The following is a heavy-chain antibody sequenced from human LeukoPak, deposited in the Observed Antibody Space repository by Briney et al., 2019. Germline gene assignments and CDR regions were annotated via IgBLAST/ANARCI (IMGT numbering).Heavy chain of an antibody. J-gene: IGHJ4*02. CDR1: GGSFSGYY. V-gene: IGHV4-34*01. CDR3: AREPYYYDSSGYYST. CDR2: INHSGST. D-gene: IGHD3-22*01. Sequence: SETLSLTCAVYGGSFSGYYWSWIRQPPGKGLEWIGEINHSGSTNYNPSLKSRVTISVDTSKNQFSLKLSSVTAADTAVYYCAREPYYYDSSGYYSTWGQGTLVTVSS.